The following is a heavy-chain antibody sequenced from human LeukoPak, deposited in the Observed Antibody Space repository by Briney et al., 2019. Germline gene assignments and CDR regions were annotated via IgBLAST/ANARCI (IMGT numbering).Heavy chain of an antibody. CDR3: ARDRGAARIFDY. Sequence: GGSLRLSCAASGFTFSSYSMNWVRQAPGKGLEWVSSISSSSSYIYYADSVKGRFTISRDNAKNSLYLQMNSLRAEDTAVYYCARDRGAARIFDYWGQGTLVTVSS. D-gene: IGHD6-6*01. J-gene: IGHJ4*02. CDR1: GFTFSSYS. V-gene: IGHV3-21*01. CDR2: ISSSSSYI.